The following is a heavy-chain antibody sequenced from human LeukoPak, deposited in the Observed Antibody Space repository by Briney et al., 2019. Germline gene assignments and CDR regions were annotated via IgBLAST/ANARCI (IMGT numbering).Heavy chain of an antibody. CDR1: GFTFSSYS. V-gene: IGHV3-21*01. CDR3: ARDHGASYYFDY. J-gene: IGHJ4*02. Sequence: PGGSLRLSCAASGFTFSSYSMNWVRQAPGKGLEWVSSISSSSSYIYYADSVKGRFTISRDNAKNSLYLQMNSLRAEDTAVYYCARDHGASYYFDYWGQGTLVTVSS. CDR2: ISSSSSYI. D-gene: IGHD1-26*01.